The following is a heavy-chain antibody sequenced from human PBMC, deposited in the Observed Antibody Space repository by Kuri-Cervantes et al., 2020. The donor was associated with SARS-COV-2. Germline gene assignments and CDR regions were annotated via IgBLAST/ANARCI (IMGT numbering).Heavy chain of an antibody. Sequence: GESLKISCAASGFTFSSYAMSWVRQAPGKGLEWVANIKQDGSEKYYVDSVKGRFTISRDDAKNSLYLQMNSLRAEDTAVYYCAREGLASPIYWYLDLWGRGTLVTVSS. CDR2: IKQDGSEK. J-gene: IGHJ2*01. CDR3: AREGLASPIYWYLDL. CDR1: GFTFSSYA. V-gene: IGHV3-7*01. D-gene: IGHD3-16*01.